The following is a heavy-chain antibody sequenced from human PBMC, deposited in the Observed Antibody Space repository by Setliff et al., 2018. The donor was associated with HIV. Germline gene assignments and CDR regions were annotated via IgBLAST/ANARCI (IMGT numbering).Heavy chain of an antibody. CDR3: ARLLRGGGDYFDY. Sequence: GGSLRLSCAAAGFIFSDYGIHWVRQAPGKGLEWVAVIYNDGVNRYFGDFVEGRFTISRDNSRNTVNLQMNSLRGDDTAVYYCARLLRGGGDYFDYWGQGTLVTVSS. J-gene: IGHJ4*02. CDR1: GFIFSDYG. V-gene: IGHV3-33*01. CDR2: IYNDGVNR. D-gene: IGHD3-10*01.